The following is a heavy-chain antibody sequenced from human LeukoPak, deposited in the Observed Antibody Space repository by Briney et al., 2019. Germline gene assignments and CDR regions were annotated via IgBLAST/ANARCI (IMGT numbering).Heavy chain of an antibody. CDR3: ARDDSSGWYPGAFDI. V-gene: IGHV4-59*01. Sequence: SETLSLTCTVSGGSISSYYWSWIRQPPGRGLEWIGYIYYSGSTNYNPSIKSRVTIPVDTSKNQLSLKLSSVTAADTAVYYGARDDSSGWYPGAFDIWGQGTMVTVSS. J-gene: IGHJ3*02. D-gene: IGHD6-19*01. CDR2: IYYSGST. CDR1: GGSISSYY.